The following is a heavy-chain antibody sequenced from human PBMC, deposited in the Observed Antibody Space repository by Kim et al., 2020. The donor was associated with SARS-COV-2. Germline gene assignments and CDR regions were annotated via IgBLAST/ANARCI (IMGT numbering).Heavy chain of an antibody. J-gene: IGHJ4*02. V-gene: IGHV3-23*01. D-gene: IGHD6-19*01. CDR3: AKDFLGAVAGWDG. Sequence: YADSVKGRFTISRDNSKNTLYLQMNSLRAEDTAVYYCAKDFLGAVAGWDGWGQGTLVTVSS.